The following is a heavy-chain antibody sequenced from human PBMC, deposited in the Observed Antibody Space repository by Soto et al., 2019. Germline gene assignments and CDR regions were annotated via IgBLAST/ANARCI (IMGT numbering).Heavy chain of an antibody. CDR2: MSGNGGST. J-gene: IGHJ4*02. D-gene: IGHD3-22*01. Sequence: PGGSLRLSCAASGFTFAGYAMNWVRQAPGKGLEWVSDMSGNGGSTYYADSVKGRFTISRDNSKNTLYLQMNSLRAEDTAVYYCAKDENYDSNGYYYSGFSDYWGQGILVTVSS. V-gene: IGHV3-23*01. CDR3: AKDENYDSNGYYYSGFSDY. CDR1: GFTFAGYA.